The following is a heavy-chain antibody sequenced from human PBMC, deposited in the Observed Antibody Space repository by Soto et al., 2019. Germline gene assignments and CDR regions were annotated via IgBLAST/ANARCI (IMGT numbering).Heavy chain of an antibody. CDR1: GDSISTSGYY. CDR3: ARLGGVIAASDFDY. CDR2: IYYTGST. J-gene: IGHJ4*02. D-gene: IGHD2-15*01. V-gene: IGHV4-39*01. Sequence: QLQLQESGPGLVKPSETLSLTCTVSGDSISTSGYYWGWVRQPPGKGLEWVGTIYYTGSTYYNPPLKSRVTMSLQASKNQFSLTLTSVTAADTAVYYCARLGGVIAASDFDYWGQGALVTVSS.